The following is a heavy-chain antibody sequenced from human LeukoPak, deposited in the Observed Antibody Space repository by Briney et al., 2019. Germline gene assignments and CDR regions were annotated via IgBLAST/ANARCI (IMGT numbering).Heavy chain of an antibody. J-gene: IGHJ5*02. V-gene: IGHV3-9*01. D-gene: IGHD3-10*01. Sequence: GGSLRLSCVVSGFTFDDYSMHWVRQAPGKGLEWVSSISWNSGLLAYADSVKGRFTISRDTASNTMHLEMNNLRIEDTAVYYCMRDYMGWFDPWGQGSLVTVSS. CDR1: GFTFDDYS. CDR2: ISWNSGLL. CDR3: MRDYMGWFDP.